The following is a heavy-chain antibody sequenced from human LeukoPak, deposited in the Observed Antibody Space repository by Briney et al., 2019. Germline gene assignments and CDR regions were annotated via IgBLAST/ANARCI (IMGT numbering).Heavy chain of an antibody. V-gene: IGHV3-23*01. Sequence: GGSLRLSCAASRFTFSTYAMSWVRQAPGKGLEWVSGISGTGGSTYYADSVKGRFTISRDNSKNTLYLQMTSLRAEDTAVYYCAKDRPGIAVTGYFDYWGQETLVIVSS. CDR2: ISGTGGST. J-gene: IGHJ4*02. CDR3: AKDRPGIAVTGYFDY. CDR1: RFTFSTYA. D-gene: IGHD6-19*01.